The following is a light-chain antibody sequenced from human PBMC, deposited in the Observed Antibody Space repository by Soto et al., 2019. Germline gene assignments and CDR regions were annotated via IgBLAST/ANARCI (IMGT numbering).Light chain of an antibody. V-gene: IGKV1-27*01. CDR3: QSITVPPWT. CDR2: AAS. CDR1: QDISNY. Sequence: DIQMTQSPSSLSASVGDRVTITCRASQDISNYLARYQQKPGKVPKILIYAASTLQTGVPSRFSGSGSGTDFTLTISSLQPEDVATYYCQSITVPPWTFGQGTKVEIK. J-gene: IGKJ1*01.